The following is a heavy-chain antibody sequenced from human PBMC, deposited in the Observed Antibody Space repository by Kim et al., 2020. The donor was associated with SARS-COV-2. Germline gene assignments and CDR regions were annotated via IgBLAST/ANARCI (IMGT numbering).Heavy chain of an antibody. CDR2: ISSSGSTI. Sequence: GGSLRLSCAASGFTFSSYEMNWVRQAPGKGLEWVSYISSSGSTIYYADSVKGRFTISRDKAKNSLYLQMNSLRAEDTAVYYCARETYCSSYNYYRMDVWGQETTVTVPS. D-gene: IGHD6-13*01. CDR1: GFTFSSYE. V-gene: IGHV3-48*03. CDR3: ARETYCSSYNYYRMDV. J-gene: IGHJ6*02.